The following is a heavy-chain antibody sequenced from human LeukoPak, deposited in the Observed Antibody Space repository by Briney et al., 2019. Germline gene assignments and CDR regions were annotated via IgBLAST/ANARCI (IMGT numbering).Heavy chain of an antibody. J-gene: IGHJ1*01. CDR1: GGSFSGYY. V-gene: IGHV4-34*01. CDR2: INHSGST. Sequence: SETLSLTCAVYGGSFSGYYWSWLRQPPGKGLEWIGEINHSGSTNYNPSLKSRVTISVDTSKNQFSLKLGSVTAADTAVYYCARVYYDSSGYSYFQHWGQGTLVTVSS. D-gene: IGHD3-22*01. CDR3: ARVYYDSSGYSYFQH.